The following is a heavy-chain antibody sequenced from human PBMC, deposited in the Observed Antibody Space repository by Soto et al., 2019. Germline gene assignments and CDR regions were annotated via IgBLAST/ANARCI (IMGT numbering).Heavy chain of an antibody. V-gene: IGHV3-21*01. D-gene: IGHD3-22*01. CDR2: ITSSSSYI. CDR1: GFTFSLYS. CDR3: VRARSTDSRPDY. Sequence: EVQLVESGGGLVKPGGSLRLSCAASGFTFSLYSMIWVRQAPGKGLEWVASITSSSSYIYYEDSLKGRFTISRDNAKNSLFLQLDSLRAEDTAVYFCVRARSTDSRPDYWGQGTLVTVSP. J-gene: IGHJ4*02.